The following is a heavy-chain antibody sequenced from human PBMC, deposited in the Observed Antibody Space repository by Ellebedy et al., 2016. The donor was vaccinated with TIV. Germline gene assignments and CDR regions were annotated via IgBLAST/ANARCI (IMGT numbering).Heavy chain of an antibody. CDR2: INQSGYA. J-gene: IGHJ4*02. CDR3: ATGLGYGVLDY. Sequence: SETLSLTCAVHGGSSSGYYWTWIRQSPGKGLELLGEINQSGYANYNPSLKGRITMSVDTSKNQFSLKVTSMTAADTAIYYCATGLGYGVLDYWGQGTPVTVSS. V-gene: IGHV4-34*01. D-gene: IGHD4-17*01. CDR1: GGSSSGYY.